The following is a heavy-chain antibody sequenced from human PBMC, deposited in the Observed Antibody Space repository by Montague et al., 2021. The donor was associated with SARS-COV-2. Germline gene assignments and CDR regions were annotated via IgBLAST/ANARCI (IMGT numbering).Heavy chain of an antibody. CDR3: ARVPDYYDSSGYYFDAFDI. J-gene: IGHJ3*02. V-gene: IGHV4-39*01. CDR1: GGSFDSDNFF. D-gene: IGHD3-22*01. Sequence: SETLSLTCSVSGGSFDSDNFFWGWIRQPPGKRLEWIGVISNGGRTFDNPSLKSRVTISVHTSRNQLSLNVKSVTAADTAVYYCARVPDYYDSSGYYFDAFDIWGQGTMVTVSS. CDR2: ISNGGRT.